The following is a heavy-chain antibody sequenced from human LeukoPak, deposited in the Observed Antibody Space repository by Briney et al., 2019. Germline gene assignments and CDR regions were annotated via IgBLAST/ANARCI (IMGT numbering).Heavy chain of an antibody. J-gene: IGHJ4*02. Sequence: PGGSLRLSCAASGFSFSSYWMSWVRQAPGKGLEWVGNIKEDGSEKYYVDAVEGRFTISRDNAKNSLYLQMNSLRAEDTAVYYCARPAYPRHDSSGYYLEWGQGTLVTVSS. CDR3: ARPAYPRHDSSGYYLE. CDR2: IKEDGSEK. V-gene: IGHV3-7*01. D-gene: IGHD3-22*01. CDR1: GFSFSSYW.